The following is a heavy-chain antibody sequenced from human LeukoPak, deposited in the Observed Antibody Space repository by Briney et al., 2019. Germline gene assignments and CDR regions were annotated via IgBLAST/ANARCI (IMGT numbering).Heavy chain of an antibody. CDR1: GFTFSSYS. V-gene: IGHV3-30*18. Sequence: GGSLRLSCAASGFTFSSYSMNWVSQAPGKWLEWVAVISYDGCSKYCADSVKGRFNISRDNSKNTLFLKMNSLRAEDTALYYCAKLLITRVVIPPALDSWGQGTLVTVSS. J-gene: IGHJ4*02. CDR2: ISYDGCSK. D-gene: IGHD2/OR15-2a*01. CDR3: AKLLITRVVIPPALDS.